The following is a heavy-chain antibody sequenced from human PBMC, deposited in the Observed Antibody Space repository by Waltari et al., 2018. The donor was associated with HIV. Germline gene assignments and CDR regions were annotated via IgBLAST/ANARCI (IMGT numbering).Heavy chain of an antibody. CDR2: ISGSGDNR. D-gene: IGHD6-13*01. J-gene: IGHJ5*02. CDR1: GFPFRIYA. V-gene: IGHV3-23*01. CDR3: TKDPVTAVGNINWFDP. Sequence: EVQLLESGGGLVQPGGSLRLSCRASGFPFRIYAMNWVRQAPGKGLEWVSGISGSGDNRYYADSVKGRFTISRDNSKNKVFLQMKSLRPEDTAFYYCTKDPVTAVGNINWFDPWGQGTLVTVSS.